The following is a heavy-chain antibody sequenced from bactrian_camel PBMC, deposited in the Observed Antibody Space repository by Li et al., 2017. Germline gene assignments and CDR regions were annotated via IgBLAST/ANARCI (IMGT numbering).Heavy chain of an antibody. V-gene: IGHV3S55*01. CDR2: ISSDGMI. CDR3: ATGIDYGLGSNTCKYHV. Sequence: HVQLVESGGGSVQAGGSLRLSCEVSGITEGTNCIGWFRQAPGNECEMVSSISSDGMIYYAEAVKGRFTISQDNAKNTVYLQMNSLKPEDTAMYYCATGIDYGLGSNTCKYHVWGRGTQVTVS. D-gene: IGHD5*01. CDR1: GITEGTNC. J-gene: IGHJ4*01.